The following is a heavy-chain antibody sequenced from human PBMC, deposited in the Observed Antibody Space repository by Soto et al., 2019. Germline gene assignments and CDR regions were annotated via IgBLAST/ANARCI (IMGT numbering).Heavy chain of an antibody. V-gene: IGHV1-18*01. J-gene: IGHJ4*02. CDR3: ATLGDYMDLEFDY. D-gene: IGHD4-17*01. CDR2: ISAYNGNT. Sequence: ASVKVSCKASGYTFTNFGISWVRQAPGQGLEWMGWISAYNGNTNYAQNFQGRVTMTTDTSTSTAYMELSSLRSEDTAVYYCATLGDYMDLEFDYWGQGTLVTVSS. CDR1: GYTFTNFG.